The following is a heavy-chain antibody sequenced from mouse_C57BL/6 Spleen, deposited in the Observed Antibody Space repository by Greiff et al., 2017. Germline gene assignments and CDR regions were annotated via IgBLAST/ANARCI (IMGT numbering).Heavy chain of an antibody. CDR1: GYAFSSYW. Sequence: QVHVKQSGAELVKPGASVKISCKASGYAFSSYWMNWVKQRPGKGLEWIGQIYPGDGDTNYNGKFKGKATLTADKSSSTAYMQLSSLTSEDSAVYFCASTGLRWYFDVWGTGTTVTVSS. CDR2: IYPGDGDT. D-gene: IGHD2-4*01. V-gene: IGHV1-80*01. CDR3: ASTGLRWYFDV. J-gene: IGHJ1*03.